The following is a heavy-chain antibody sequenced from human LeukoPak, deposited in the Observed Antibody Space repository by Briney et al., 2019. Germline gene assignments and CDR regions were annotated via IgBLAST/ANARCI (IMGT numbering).Heavy chain of an antibody. Sequence: GGSLRLSCAASGFTFSSYAMSWVRQAPGKGLEWVSAISGSGGNTYYADSVKGRFTMSRDNSKNTLYLQMNSLRAEDTAVYYCARDGEATDAFDIWGQGTMVTVSS. CDR2: ISGSGGNT. J-gene: IGHJ3*02. CDR3: ARDGEATDAFDI. CDR1: GFTFSSYA. D-gene: IGHD1-26*01. V-gene: IGHV3-23*01.